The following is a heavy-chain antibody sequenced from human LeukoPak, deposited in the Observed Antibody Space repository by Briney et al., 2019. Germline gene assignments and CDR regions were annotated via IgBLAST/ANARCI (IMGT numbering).Heavy chain of an antibody. J-gene: IGHJ4*02. V-gene: IGHV1-2*02. Sequence: GASVKVSCKASGYAFTDFYIHWVRQAPGQGLEWMGWINPNSGGTTYAQKFQGRVTMTTDTSISTAYLELNGLRSDDTAVYYCATPLIGQGVSLGYWGQGTLVTVSS. CDR3: ATPLIGQGVSLGY. CDR2: INPNSGGT. CDR1: GYAFTDFY. D-gene: IGHD3-16*01.